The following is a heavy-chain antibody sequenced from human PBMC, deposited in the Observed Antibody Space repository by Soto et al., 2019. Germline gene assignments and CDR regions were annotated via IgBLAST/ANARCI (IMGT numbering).Heavy chain of an antibody. V-gene: IGHV1-2*06. CDR3: ARTHVRDYIRWSLDP. CDR2: IDPRSGDT. Sequence: QAQLVQSGPEVKKPGASVKVSCKASGYTFTDNQSHWLRRAPGQRLEWMGRIDPRSGDTSFAQTSRGRVNKTMDTSTDTVYMELTRLTYDGTAMYYCARTHVRDYIRWSLDPWGQGTLVTVSS. J-gene: IGHJ5*02. D-gene: IGHD3-16*01. CDR1: GYTFTDNQ.